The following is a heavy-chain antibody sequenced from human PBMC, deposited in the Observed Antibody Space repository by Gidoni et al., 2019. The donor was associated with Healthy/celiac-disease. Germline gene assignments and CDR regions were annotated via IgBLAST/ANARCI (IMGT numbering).Heavy chain of an antibody. CDR3: AREWLVTPLGDY. Sequence: EVQLVESGGGLVQPGGSLRLPCAASGVTVSSYWMSWVRQAPGKGLEWVANIKQDGSEKYYVDSVKGRFTISRDNAKNSLYLQMNSLRAEDTAVYYCAREWLVTPLGDYWGQGTLVTVSS. V-gene: IGHV3-7*01. D-gene: IGHD6-19*01. CDR1: GVTVSSYW. CDR2: IKQDGSEK. J-gene: IGHJ4*02.